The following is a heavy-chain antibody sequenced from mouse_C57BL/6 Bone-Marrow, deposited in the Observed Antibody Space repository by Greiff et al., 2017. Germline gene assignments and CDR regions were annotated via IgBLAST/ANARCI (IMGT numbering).Heavy chain of an antibody. J-gene: IGHJ1*03. V-gene: IGHV8-8*01. CDR1: GFSLSTFGMG. D-gene: IGHD1-1*01. CDR2: IWWDDDK. CDR3: ARIAPHYYGSIWYFDV. Sequence: QVTLKESGPGILQPSQTLSLTCSFSGFSLSTFGMGVGWIRQPSGKGLEWLAHIWWDDDKYYNPALKSRLTISKDTSKNQVFLQIANVDTADTATYYCARIAPHYYGSIWYFDVWGTGTTVTVSS.